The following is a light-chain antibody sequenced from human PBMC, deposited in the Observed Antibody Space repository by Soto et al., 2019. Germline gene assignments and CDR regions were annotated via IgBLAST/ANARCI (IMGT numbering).Light chain of an antibody. V-gene: IGKV3-15*01. CDR3: QQYNNWPPLT. J-gene: IGKJ4*01. CDR2: GAS. CDR1: QSVGSN. Sequence: EIVITQSPATMSVSPGERATLACRARQSVGSNLAWYQQKPGQAPRLLIYGASTRATGIPARFSGSGSGTEFTLTISSLQSEDFAVYYCQQYNNWPPLTFGGGTKVDIK.